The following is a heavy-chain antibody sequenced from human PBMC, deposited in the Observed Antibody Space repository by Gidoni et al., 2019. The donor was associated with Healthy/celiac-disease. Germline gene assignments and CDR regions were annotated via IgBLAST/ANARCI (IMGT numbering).Heavy chain of an antibody. J-gene: IGHJ5*02. D-gene: IGHD3-3*01. V-gene: IGHV3-48*03. CDR1: GFTFSSYE. CDR3: ARVNDFWSGYYNSFDP. Sequence: GESGGGLVQPGGSLRLSCAASGFTFSSYEMNWVRQAPGKGLEWVSYISSSGSTIYYADSVKGRFTISRDNAKNSQYLQMNSLRAEDTAVYYCARVNDFWSGYYNSFDPWGQGTLVTVSS. CDR2: ISSSGSTI.